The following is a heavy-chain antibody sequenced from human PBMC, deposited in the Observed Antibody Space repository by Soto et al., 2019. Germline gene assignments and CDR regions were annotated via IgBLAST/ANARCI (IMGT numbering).Heavy chain of an antibody. D-gene: IGHD3-10*01. V-gene: IGHV4-31*03. CDR3: AREGSGSGSYPNY. Sequence: SETLSLTCTVSGGSISSGGYYWSWIRQHPGKGLGWIGYIYYSGSTYYNPSLKSRVTISVDTSKNQFSLKLSSVTAADTAVYYCAREGSGSGSYPNYWGQGTLVTVSS. CDR2: IYYSGST. CDR1: GGSISSGGYY. J-gene: IGHJ4*02.